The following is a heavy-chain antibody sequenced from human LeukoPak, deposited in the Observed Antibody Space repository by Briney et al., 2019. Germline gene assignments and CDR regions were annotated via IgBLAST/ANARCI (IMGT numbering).Heavy chain of an antibody. J-gene: IGHJ4*02. CDR1: GYTFIRYY. Sequence: ASVKVSCKASGYTFIRYYMHWVRQAPGQGLEWMGLINTSSGRTTYAQKFQGRVTMTRDTSTSTVYMEVSSLGSEDTAVYYCARERPASCYFDYWGLGTLVTVPS. V-gene: IGHV1-46*01. CDR2: INTSSGRT. D-gene: IGHD2-2*01. CDR3: ARERPASCYFDY.